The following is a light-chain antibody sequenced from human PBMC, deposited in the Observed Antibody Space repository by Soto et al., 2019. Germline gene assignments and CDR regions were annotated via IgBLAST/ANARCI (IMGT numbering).Light chain of an antibody. J-gene: IGLJ1*01. CDR3: CSYGGNYTPYV. V-gene: IGLV2-11*01. Sequence: QSALTQPRSVSGSLGQSVTISCTGTSGDVGGYNYVSWYQKQSGQAPKLMIYDVSKRPSGVPDRSSGSKSGNTASLTISGLQAEDEADYYCCSYGGNYTPYVFGTGTKVTVL. CDR2: DVS. CDR1: SGDVGGYNY.